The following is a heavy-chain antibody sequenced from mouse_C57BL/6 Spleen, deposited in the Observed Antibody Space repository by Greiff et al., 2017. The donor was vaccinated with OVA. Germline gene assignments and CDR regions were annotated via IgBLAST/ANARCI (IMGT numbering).Heavy chain of an antibody. V-gene: IGHV2-6-1*01. CDR1: GFSLTSYG. CDR2: IWSDGSK. D-gene: IGHD1-1*01. CDR3: ARHGYYGSSHEDYAMDY. J-gene: IGHJ4*01. Sequence: VKLLESGPGLVAPSQSLSITCTVSGFSLTSYGVHWVRQPPGKGLEWLVVIWSDGSKTSNAALIPSLGISTDNSKSQVFLKMNSLQTDDTAMDYCARHGYYGSSHEDYAMDYWGQGTSVTVSS.